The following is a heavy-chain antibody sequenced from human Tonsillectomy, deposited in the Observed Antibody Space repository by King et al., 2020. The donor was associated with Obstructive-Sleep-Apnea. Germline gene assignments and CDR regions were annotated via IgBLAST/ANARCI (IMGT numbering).Heavy chain of an antibody. CDR2: IDTSDSYT. V-gene: IGHV5-10-1*03. J-gene: IGHJ3*02. CDR1: GYSFTSYW. Sequence: VQLVESVAEVKKPGESLRISCKGSGYSFTSYWISWVRQMPGKVLECSGKIDTSDSYTNYSPSFQGHVTISADKSISPAYLQWSSLKASDTAMYYCARQWGTGTTIGAFDIWGQGTMVTVSS. D-gene: IGHD1-1*01. CDR3: ARQWGTGTTIGAFDI.